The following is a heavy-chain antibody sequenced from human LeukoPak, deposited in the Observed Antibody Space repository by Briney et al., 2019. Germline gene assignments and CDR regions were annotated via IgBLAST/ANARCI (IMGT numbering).Heavy chain of an antibody. CDR3: ARAREPAAAGKRWLDP. CDR2: IYYSGST. Sequence: SETLSLTCAVSGGSISSGGYSWSWIRQPPGKGLEWIGYIYYSGSTYYNPSLKSRVTISVDTSKNQFSLKLSSVTAADTAVYYCARAREPAAAGKRWLDPWGQGTLVTVSS. CDR1: GGSISSGGYS. D-gene: IGHD6-13*01. V-gene: IGHV4-30-4*07. J-gene: IGHJ5*02.